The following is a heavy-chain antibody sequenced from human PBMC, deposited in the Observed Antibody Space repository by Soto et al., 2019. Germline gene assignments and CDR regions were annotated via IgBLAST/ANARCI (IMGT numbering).Heavy chain of an antibody. J-gene: IGHJ6*02. V-gene: IGHV3-23*01. CDR1: GFTFSNYA. D-gene: IGHD4-4*01. CDR2: ISGSGTNT. Sequence: EVQLLESGGGLVQPGGSLRLSCAASGFTFSNYAMTWIRQAPGKGLEWVSAISGSGTNTYYEDSVKGRFTISRDTSKNTLYLQINGLRSEDTAIYYCAATISNYYYGMDVWGQGTTVTVSS. CDR3: AATISNYYYGMDV.